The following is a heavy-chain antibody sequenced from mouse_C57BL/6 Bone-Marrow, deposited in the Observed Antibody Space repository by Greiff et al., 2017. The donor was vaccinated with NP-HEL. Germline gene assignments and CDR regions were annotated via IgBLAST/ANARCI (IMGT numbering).Heavy chain of an antibody. V-gene: IGHV14-4*01. D-gene: IGHD2-4*01. Sequence: VQLQQSGAELVRPGASVKLSCTASGFNIKDDYMHWVKQRPEQGLEWIGWIDPENGDTEYASKFQGKATITADTSSNTAYLQLSSLTSEDTAVYYCTPLDDDGEGYWGQGTTLTVSS. J-gene: IGHJ2*01. CDR3: TPLDDDGEGY. CDR2: IDPENGDT. CDR1: GFNIKDDY.